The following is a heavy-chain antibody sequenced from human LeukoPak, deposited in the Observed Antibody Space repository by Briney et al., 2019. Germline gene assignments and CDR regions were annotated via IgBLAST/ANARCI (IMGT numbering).Heavy chain of an antibody. D-gene: IGHD1-26*01. V-gene: IGHV3-11*01. J-gene: IGHJ3*02. CDR1: GFTFSDYY. CDR3: ARDLGGRIKRGSYYDAFDI. Sequence: PGGSLRLSCAASGFTFSDYYMSWIRQAPGKGLEWVSYITSNGIPINYADSVKGRFTISRDNAKNSLYLQMNSLRAEDTAVYYCARDLGGRIKRGSYYDAFDIWGQGTMVTVSS. CDR2: ITSNGIPI.